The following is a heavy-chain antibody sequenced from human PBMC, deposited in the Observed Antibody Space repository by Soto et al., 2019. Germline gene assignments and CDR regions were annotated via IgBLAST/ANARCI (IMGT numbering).Heavy chain of an antibody. D-gene: IGHD3-10*01. Sequence: GGSLRLSCAASGFTFSTYGMHWVRQAPGKGLEWVAVLSYDGSNKYYTDSVKGRFTISRDNSKNTLYLQMNSLRAEDTAVYYCAKDVGSFSNYYGMDVWGQGTTVTVSS. CDR1: GFTFSTYG. V-gene: IGHV3-30*18. J-gene: IGHJ6*02. CDR2: LSYDGSNK. CDR3: AKDVGSFSNYYGMDV.